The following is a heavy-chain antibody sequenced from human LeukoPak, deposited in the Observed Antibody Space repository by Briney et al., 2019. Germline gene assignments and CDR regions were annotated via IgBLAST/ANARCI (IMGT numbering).Heavy chain of an antibody. D-gene: IGHD3-9*01. Sequence: GGSLRLSCAASGFTFSDYDMSWIRQAPGKGLEWVSYISSSGSTIYYADSVKGRFTISRDNAKNSLYLQMNSLRAEDTAVYYCASAHYDILTGYVDYWGQGTLGPVSS. V-gene: IGHV3-11*04. J-gene: IGHJ4*02. CDR2: ISSSGSTI. CDR3: ASAHYDILTGYVDY. CDR1: GFTFSDYD.